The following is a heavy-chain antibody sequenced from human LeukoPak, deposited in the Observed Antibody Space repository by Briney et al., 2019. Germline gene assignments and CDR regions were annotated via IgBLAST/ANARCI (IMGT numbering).Heavy chain of an antibody. CDR1: GFTFSSYS. CDR2: ISSSSSYI. Sequence: GGSLRLSCAASGFTFSSYSMNWVRQAPGKGLEWVSSISSSSSYIYYADSVKGRFTISRDNAKNSLYLQMNGLRAEDTAVYYCARRRNYYDSSGLLSFGAFDIWGQGTMVTVSS. J-gene: IGHJ3*02. V-gene: IGHV3-21*01. CDR3: ARRRNYYDSSGLLSFGAFDI. D-gene: IGHD3-22*01.